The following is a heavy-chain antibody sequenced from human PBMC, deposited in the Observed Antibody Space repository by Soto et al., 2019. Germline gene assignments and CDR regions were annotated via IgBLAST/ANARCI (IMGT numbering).Heavy chain of an antibody. CDR1: GGSFSGYY. CDR3: ARGNWAVRFDP. Sequence: QVQLQQWGAGLLKPSETLSLTCAVYGGSFSGYYWSWIRQPPGKGLEWIGEINHSGSPNYNPSLTSRVTILVDTSKNQFSLKLSSVTAADTAVYYCARGNWAVRFDPWGQGTPVIVSS. V-gene: IGHV4-34*01. D-gene: IGHD1-1*01. J-gene: IGHJ5*02. CDR2: INHSGSP.